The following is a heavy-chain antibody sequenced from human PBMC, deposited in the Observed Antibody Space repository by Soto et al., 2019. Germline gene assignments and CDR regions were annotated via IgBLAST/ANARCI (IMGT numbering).Heavy chain of an antibody. D-gene: IGHD3-22*01. CDR1: GFRFSNYA. J-gene: IGHJ4*02. Sequence: QTVLSLRLSFAAYGFRFSNYAMSWVRQAPGKGLELVSGIGGRGTSAYSADSVTGRFAISRDNSENTVFLHLNRLSADDTAVQCCAKSRYVDSSGDFYDFWGKGT. CDR3: AKSRYVDSSGDFYDF. V-gene: IGHV3-23*01. CDR2: IGGRGTSA.